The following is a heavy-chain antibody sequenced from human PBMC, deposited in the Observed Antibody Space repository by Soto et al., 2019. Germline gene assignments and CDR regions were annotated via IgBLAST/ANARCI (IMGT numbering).Heavy chain of an antibody. CDR3: AREDSIFGVVWSDYYYYYGMDV. J-gene: IGHJ6*02. D-gene: IGHD3-3*02. Sequence: EVQLVESGGGLVQPGGSLRLSCAASGFTFSSYWMNWVRQAPGKGLEWVSSISSSSSYIYYADSVKGRFTISRDNAKNSLYLQMNGLRAEDTAVYYGAREDSIFGVVWSDYYYYYGMDVWGQGTTVTVSS. V-gene: IGHV3-21*01. CDR1: GFTFSSYW. CDR2: ISSSSSYI.